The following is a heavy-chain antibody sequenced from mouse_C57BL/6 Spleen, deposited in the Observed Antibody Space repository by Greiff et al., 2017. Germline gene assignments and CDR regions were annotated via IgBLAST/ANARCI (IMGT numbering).Heavy chain of an antibody. Sequence: QVQLKEPGAELVKPGASVKLSCKASGYTFTSYWMHWVKQRPGQGLEWIGMIHPNSGSTNYNEKFKSKATLTVDKSSSTAYMQLSSLTSEDSAVYCCTIWTYDYDGFAYWGQGTLVTVSA. V-gene: IGHV1-64*01. D-gene: IGHD2-4*01. CDR3: TIWTYDYDGFAY. CDR1: GYTFTSYW. CDR2: IHPNSGST. J-gene: IGHJ3*01.